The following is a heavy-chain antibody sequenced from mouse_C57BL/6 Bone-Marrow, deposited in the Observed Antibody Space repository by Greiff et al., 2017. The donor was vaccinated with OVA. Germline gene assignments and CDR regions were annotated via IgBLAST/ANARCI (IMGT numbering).Heavy chain of an antibody. CDR3: TGRPGYAMDY. CDR2: IRLKSDNYAT. Sequence: EVMLVESGGGLVQPGGSMKLSCVASGFTFSNYWMNWVRQSPEKGLEWVAQIRLKSDNYATHYAESVKGRFTISRDDSKSSVYLQMNNLRAEDTGIYYCTGRPGYAMDYWGQGNSVTVSS. CDR1: GFTFSNYW. V-gene: IGHV6-3*01. J-gene: IGHJ4*01.